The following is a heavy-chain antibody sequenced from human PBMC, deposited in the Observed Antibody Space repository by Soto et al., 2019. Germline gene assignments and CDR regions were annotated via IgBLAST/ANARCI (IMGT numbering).Heavy chain of an antibody. V-gene: IGHV1-8*01. Sequence: QAQLVQSGAEVRKPGASVKVSCKASGYTFTTYDINWVRQAPGQGHEWLGWMDPNSGSTGYAQNFQGRITMTRNISRNTAHMELSSLQSEDTAVYYCARERKFDFWRKGLDVWGQGTTVTVSS. D-gene: IGHD3-3*01. CDR1: GYTFTTYD. CDR2: MDPNSGST. CDR3: ARERKFDFWRKGLDV. J-gene: IGHJ6*02.